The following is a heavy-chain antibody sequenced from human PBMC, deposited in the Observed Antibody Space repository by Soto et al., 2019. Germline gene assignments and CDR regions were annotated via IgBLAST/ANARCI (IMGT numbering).Heavy chain of an antibody. CDR1: GFTFSSYE. V-gene: IGHV3-48*03. CDR3: ARSPPPRSSIVARPDWFDP. J-gene: IGHJ5*02. D-gene: IGHD6-6*01. CDR2: ISSSGSTI. Sequence: GGSLRLSCAASGFTFSSYEMNWVRQAPGKGLEWVSYISSSGSTIYYADSVKGRFTISRDNAKNSLYLQMNSLRAEDTAVYYCARSPPPRSSIVARPDWFDPWGQGTLVTV.